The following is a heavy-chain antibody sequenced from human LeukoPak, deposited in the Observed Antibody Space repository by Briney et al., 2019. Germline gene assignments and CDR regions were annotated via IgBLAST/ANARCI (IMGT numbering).Heavy chain of an antibody. CDR2: INGSGGST. J-gene: IGHJ4*02. Sequence: GGSLRLSCAASGFTFSSYAMSWVRQAPGKGLEWVSDINGSGGSTYYADSVKGRFTISRDNSKNTLYLQMNSLRAEDTAVYYCAKRIQSAMATGYWGQGTLVTVSS. D-gene: IGHD5-18*01. V-gene: IGHV3-23*01. CDR3: AKRIQSAMATGY. CDR1: GFTFSSYA.